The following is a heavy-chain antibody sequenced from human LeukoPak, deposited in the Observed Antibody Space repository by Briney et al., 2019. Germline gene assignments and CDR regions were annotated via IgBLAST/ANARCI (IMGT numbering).Heavy chain of an antibody. V-gene: IGHV4-34*01. CDR2: INHSGST. Sequence: GSLRLSCAASGFTFSRYWMSWVRQPPGKGLEWIGEINHSGSTNYNPSLKSRVTISVDTSKNQFSLKLSSVTAADTAVYYCAREAAAGTPWMYAFDIWGQGTMVTVSS. J-gene: IGHJ3*02. CDR3: AREAAAGTPWMYAFDI. CDR1: GFTFSRYW. D-gene: IGHD6-13*01.